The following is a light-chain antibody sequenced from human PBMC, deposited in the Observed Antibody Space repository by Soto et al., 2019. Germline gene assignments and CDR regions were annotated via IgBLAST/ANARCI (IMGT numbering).Light chain of an antibody. CDR2: DAS. CDR1: QSVSSY. CDR3: KQRSNWPQYT. V-gene: IGKV3-11*01. Sequence: EIVLTQSPATLSLSPAARAILACRASQSVSSYLAWYQQKPVKATRLLIYDASNRATGILARFSGGGSGTDFTLPISSLEPEDLAVYYCKQRSNWPQYTFGQGTRLETK. J-gene: IGKJ2*01.